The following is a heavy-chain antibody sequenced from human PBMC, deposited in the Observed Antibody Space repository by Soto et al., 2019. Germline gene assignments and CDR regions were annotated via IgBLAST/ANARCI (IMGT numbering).Heavy chain of an antibody. Sequence: SETLSLTCTVSGGSISSGGYYWSWIRQHPGKGLEWIGYIYYSGSTYYNPSLKSRVTISVDTSKNQFSLKLSSVTAADTAVYYCARGLNCSGGSCYPPYVYWGQGTLVTVSS. CDR3: ARGLNCSGGSCYPPYVY. D-gene: IGHD2-15*01. J-gene: IGHJ4*02. V-gene: IGHV4-31*03. CDR2: IYYSGST. CDR1: GGSISSGGYY.